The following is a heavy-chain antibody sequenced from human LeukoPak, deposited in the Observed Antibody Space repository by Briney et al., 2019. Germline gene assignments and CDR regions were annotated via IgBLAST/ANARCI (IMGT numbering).Heavy chain of an antibody. CDR2: ISYDGSSK. D-gene: IGHD5-12*01. V-gene: IGHV3-30*10. J-gene: IGHJ4*02. CDR1: GFLFSAYD. Sequence: GGSLRLSCAASGFLFSAYDFHWVRQAPGKGLEWVAFISYDGSSKNYTQSVKGRFTISRDNSKNTLYVQMNSLRHEDTAVYYCARVTGHSGYDLKYWGQGALVTVSS. CDR3: ARVTGHSGYDLKY.